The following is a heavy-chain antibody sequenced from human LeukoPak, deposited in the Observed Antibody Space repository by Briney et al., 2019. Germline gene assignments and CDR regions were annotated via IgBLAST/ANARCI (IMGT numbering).Heavy chain of an antibody. CDR1: GFTFGDYA. V-gene: IGHV3-49*03. Sequence: GGSLRLSCTASGFTFGDYAMSRFRQAPGKGLEWVGFIRSKAYGGTTEYAASVKGRFTISRDDSKSIAYLQMNSLKTEDTAVYYCTRDHGKYYDFWSDYAQQHWGKGTTVTVSS. J-gene: IGHJ6*04. CDR3: TRDHGKYYDFWSDYAQQH. CDR2: IRSKAYGGTT. D-gene: IGHD3-3*01.